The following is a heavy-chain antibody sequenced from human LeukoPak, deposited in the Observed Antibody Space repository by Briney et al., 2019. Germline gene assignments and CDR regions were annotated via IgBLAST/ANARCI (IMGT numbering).Heavy chain of an antibody. CDR3: ARKRPYGDSDY. CDR1: GYTFTSYG. V-gene: IGHV1-18*01. J-gene: IGHJ4*02. D-gene: IGHD4-17*01. CDR2: ISAYNGNT. Sequence: ASVKVSCKASGYTFTSYGISWVRQAPGRGLEWMGWISAYNGNTNYAQKLQGRVTMTTDTSTCTAYMELRSLRSDDTAVYYCARKRPYGDSDYWGQGTLVTVSS.